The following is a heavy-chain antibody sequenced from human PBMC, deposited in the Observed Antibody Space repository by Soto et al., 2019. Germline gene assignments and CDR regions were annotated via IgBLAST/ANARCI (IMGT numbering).Heavy chain of an antibody. V-gene: IGHV1-46*01. CDR1: GFTFTSYY. CDR2: INPSGGST. CDR3: ARLAILTYGMDV. Sequence: ASVKVSCKASGFTFTSYYMHWVRQAPGQGLEWMGIINPSGGSTSYAQKFQGRVTMTRDTSTSTVYMELSSLRSEDTAVYYCARLAILTYGMDVWGQGTTVTVSS. J-gene: IGHJ6*02. D-gene: IGHD5-18*01.